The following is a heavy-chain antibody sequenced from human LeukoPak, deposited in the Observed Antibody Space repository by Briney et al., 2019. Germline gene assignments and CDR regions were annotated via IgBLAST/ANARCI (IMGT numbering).Heavy chain of an antibody. J-gene: IGHJ4*02. CDR2: ISYDGSNK. Sequence: GGSLRLSCAASGFTFSSYAMHWVRQAPGKGLEWVAVISYDGSNKYYADSVKGRFTISRDNSKNTLYLQMSSLRAEDTAVYYCARDQAAAGTGYFDYWGQGTLVTVSS. CDR1: GFTFSSYA. CDR3: ARDQAAAGTGYFDY. D-gene: IGHD6-13*01. V-gene: IGHV3-30*04.